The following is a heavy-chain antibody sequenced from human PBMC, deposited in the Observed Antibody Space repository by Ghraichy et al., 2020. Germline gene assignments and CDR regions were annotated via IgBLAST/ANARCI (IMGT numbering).Heavy chain of an antibody. CDR3: ARMMDGSWGYYGMDV. CDR1: GGSISSYY. CDR2: IYTSGST. D-gene: IGHD2-15*01. J-gene: IGHJ6*02. Sequence: SQTLSLTCTVSGGSISSYYWSWIRQPPGKGLEWIGYIYTSGSTNYNPSLKSRVTISVDTSKNQFSLKLSSVTAADTAVYYCARMMDGSWGYYGMDVWGQGTTVTVSS. V-gene: IGHV4-4*09.